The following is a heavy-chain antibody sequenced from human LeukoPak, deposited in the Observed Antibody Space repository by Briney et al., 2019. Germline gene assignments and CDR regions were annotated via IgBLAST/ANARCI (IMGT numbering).Heavy chain of an antibody. V-gene: IGHV4-39*01. J-gene: IGHJ5*02. Sequence: SETLSLTCSVSGASVTRGGFYWCWLRHPPGKGPEWIATVYYTGSTYYNPSLKSRVTISIDTSKNQFSLRLTSVTTTDTAIYHCARHSGSGSLSRPFDPWGQGTLVTVSS. CDR2: VYYTGST. CDR1: GASVTRGGFY. D-gene: IGHD3-10*01. CDR3: ARHSGSGSLSRPFDP.